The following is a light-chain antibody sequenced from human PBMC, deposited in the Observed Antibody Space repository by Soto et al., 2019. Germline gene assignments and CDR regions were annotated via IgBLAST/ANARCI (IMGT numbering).Light chain of an antibody. J-gene: IGKJ4*01. Sequence: AIQLTQSPSSLSASVGDRVTITCRASQGITGALAWYQQKPGEPPNLLIYGASSLESGVPSRFSGSGSGTDFTLTISSLQPEDSATYFCQQFNNYLLTFGGGTKVEIK. CDR2: GAS. CDR3: QQFNNYLLT. V-gene: IGKV1D-13*01. CDR1: QGITGA.